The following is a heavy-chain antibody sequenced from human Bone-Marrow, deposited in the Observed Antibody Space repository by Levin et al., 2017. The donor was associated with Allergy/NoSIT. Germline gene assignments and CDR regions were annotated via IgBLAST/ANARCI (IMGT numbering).Heavy chain of an antibody. J-gene: IGHJ3*02. CDR2: ISPYNGNT. CDR1: GYTFDFYG. D-gene: IGHD1-14*01. V-gene: IGHV1-18*01. Sequence: ASVKVSCKASGYTFDFYGLSWVRQAPGQGLEWMGWISPYNGNTKYAQQLLGRVTMTADTSTSTAYMELRSLRSDDTAVYYCAREMAEPAADTFDIWGQGTMVIVSS. CDR3: AREMAEPAADTFDI.